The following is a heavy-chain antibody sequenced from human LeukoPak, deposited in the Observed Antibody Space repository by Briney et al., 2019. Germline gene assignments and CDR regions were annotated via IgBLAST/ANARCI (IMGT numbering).Heavy chain of an antibody. Sequence: GGSLRLSCSASGFTFSSYAMHWVRKAPGKGLEYVSAISSNGGSTYYADSVKGRFTISRDNSKNTLYLQMSSRRAEDTAVYYCAPSPYYYESSGYSAWGQGTLVTVSS. CDR2: ISSNGGST. CDR1: GFTFSSYA. CDR3: APSPYYYESSGYSA. J-gene: IGHJ5*02. V-gene: IGHV3-64D*06. D-gene: IGHD3-22*01.